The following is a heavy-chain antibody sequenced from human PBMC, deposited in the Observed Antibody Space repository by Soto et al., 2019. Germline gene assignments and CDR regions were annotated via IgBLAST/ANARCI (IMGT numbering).Heavy chain of an antibody. CDR2: IYYSGST. J-gene: IGHJ4*02. V-gene: IGHV4-59*01. CDR3: ASSGYGDFNLDY. D-gene: IGHD4-17*01. Sequence: ETLSLTCTVSGGSISSYYWSWIRQPPGKGLEWIGYIYYSGSTNYNPSLKSRVTISVDTPKNQFSLKLSSVTAADTAVYYCASSGYGDFNLDYWGQGTLVTVSS. CDR1: GGSISSYY.